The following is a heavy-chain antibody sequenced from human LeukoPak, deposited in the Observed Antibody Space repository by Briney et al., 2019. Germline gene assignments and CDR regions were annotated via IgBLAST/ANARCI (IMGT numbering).Heavy chain of an antibody. J-gene: IGHJ5*02. V-gene: IGHV1-24*01. D-gene: IGHD3-10*01. CDR2: FDPEDGET. CDR1: GYTLTELS. Sequence: ASVKVSCKLSGYTLTELSMHWVRQAPGKGLEWMGGFDPEDGETIYAQKFQGRVTMTEDTSTDTAYMELSSLRSEDTAVYYCAGYYGSGSYYTWFDPWGQGTLVTVSS. CDR3: AGYYGSGSYYTWFDP.